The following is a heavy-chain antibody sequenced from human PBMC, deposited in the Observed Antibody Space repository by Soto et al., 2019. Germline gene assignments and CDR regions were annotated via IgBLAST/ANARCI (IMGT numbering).Heavy chain of an antibody. J-gene: IGHJ6*02. D-gene: IGHD3-22*01. V-gene: IGHV4-31*03. CDR3: ARDRGVPYYYDSSGHPLGYYYYGMDV. CDR2: IYYRGST. Sequence: PSETLSLTCTVSGGSISSGGYYWSWIRQHPGKGLEWIGYIYYRGSTYYNPSLKSRVTISVDTSKNQFSLKLSSVTAADTAVYYCARDRGVPYYYDSSGHPLGYYYYGMDVWGQGTTVTVSS. CDR1: GGSISSGGYY.